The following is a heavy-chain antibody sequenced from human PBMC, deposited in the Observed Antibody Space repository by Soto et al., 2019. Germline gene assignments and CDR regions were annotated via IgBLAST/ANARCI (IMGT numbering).Heavy chain of an antibody. D-gene: IGHD3-22*01. CDR3: ARKDYYDSSCYYPDAFDI. CDR2: IYHSGST. Sequence: QVQLQESGPGLVKPSGTLSLTCAVSGGSISSSNWWSWVRQPPWKGLEWLGEIYHSGSTHYNPTLKSRVTISVDKSKNQFSRKLSSVTAADTAVYYCARKDYYDSSCYYPDAFDIWCQDTMVTVSS. V-gene: IGHV4-4*02. CDR1: GGSISSSNW. J-gene: IGHJ3*02.